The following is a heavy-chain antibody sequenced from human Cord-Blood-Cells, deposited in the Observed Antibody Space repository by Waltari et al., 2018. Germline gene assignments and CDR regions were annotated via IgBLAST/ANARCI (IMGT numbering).Heavy chain of an antibody. CDR2: ISYDGSNK. Sequence: QVQLVESGGGVVQPGRSLRLSCAASGFTFSSYARHWVRQAPGKGLELVAVISYDGSNKYYADSVKGRFTISRDNSKNTLYLQMNSLGAEETAVYYCARGSRDWDDAFDIWGQGTMVTDSS. V-gene: IGHV3-30*01. D-gene: IGHD3-9*01. CDR1: GFTFSSYA. CDR3: ARGSRDWDDAFDI. J-gene: IGHJ3*02.